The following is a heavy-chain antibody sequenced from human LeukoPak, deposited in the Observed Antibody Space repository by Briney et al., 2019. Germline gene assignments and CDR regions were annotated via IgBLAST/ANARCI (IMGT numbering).Heavy chain of an antibody. V-gene: IGHV4-59*08. CDR1: GGSISSYY. Sequence: SETLSLTCTVSGGSISSYYWGWIRQPPGKGLEWIGYIYYSGSTNYNPSLKSRVTISVDTSKNQFSLKLSSVTAADTAVYYCARSLNDYSNFFYFDYWGQGTLVTVSS. CDR3: ARSLNDYSNFFYFDY. CDR2: IYYSGST. J-gene: IGHJ4*02. D-gene: IGHD4-11*01.